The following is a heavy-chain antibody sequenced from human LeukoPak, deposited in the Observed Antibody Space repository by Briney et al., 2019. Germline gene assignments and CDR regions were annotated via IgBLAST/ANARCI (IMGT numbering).Heavy chain of an antibody. CDR1: GGSISSYY. D-gene: IGHD1-26*01. J-gene: IGHJ3*02. CDR3: AREPHVGATAAFDI. V-gene: IGHV4-59*01. Sequence: PSETLSLTCTVSGGSISSYYWSWIRQPPGKGLEWIGYIYYSGSTNYNPSLKSRVTISVDTSKNQFSLKLSSVTAADTAVYYCAREPHVGATAAFDIWGQGTMVTVSS. CDR2: IYYSGST.